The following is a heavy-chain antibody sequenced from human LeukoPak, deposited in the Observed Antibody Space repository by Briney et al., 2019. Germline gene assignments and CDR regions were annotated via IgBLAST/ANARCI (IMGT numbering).Heavy chain of an antibody. Sequence: GASVKVSCKASGGTFSSYAISWVRQAPGQGLEWMGGIIPIFGTANYAQKFQGRVTITTDESTSTAYMELSSLRSEDTAVYYCARRWELPTPRGTTTWFDPWGQGTLVTVSS. V-gene: IGHV1-69*05. D-gene: IGHD1-26*01. CDR2: IIPIFGTA. CDR3: ARRWELPTPRGTTTWFDP. J-gene: IGHJ5*02. CDR1: GGTFSSYA.